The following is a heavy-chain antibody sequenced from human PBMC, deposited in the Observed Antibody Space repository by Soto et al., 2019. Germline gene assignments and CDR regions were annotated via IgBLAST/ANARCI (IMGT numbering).Heavy chain of an antibody. CDR2: INHSGST. V-gene: IGHV4-34*01. D-gene: IGHD3-10*01. Sequence: PSETLSLTCAVYGGSFSGYYWSWIRQPPGKGLERIGEINHSGSTNYNPSLKSRVTISVDTSKNQFSLKLSSVTAADTAVYYCARVGSITMVRGVPYYYYMDVWGKGTTVTVSS. CDR1: GGSFSGYY. CDR3: ARVGSITMVRGVPYYYYMDV. J-gene: IGHJ6*03.